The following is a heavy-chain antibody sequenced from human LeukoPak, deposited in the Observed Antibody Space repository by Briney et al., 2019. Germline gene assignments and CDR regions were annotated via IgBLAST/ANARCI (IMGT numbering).Heavy chain of an antibody. V-gene: IGHV3-21*01. CDR3: ARSGIAAALNWNFDL. D-gene: IGHD6-13*01. Sequence: GSLRLSCAASGFTFSSYSMNWVRQAPGRGLEWVSSISSGSSYIYYADSVKGRFTISRDNAKNSLYLQMNSLRAEDTAVYYCARSGIAAALNWNFDLWGRGTLVIVSS. J-gene: IGHJ2*01. CDR1: GFTFSSYS. CDR2: ISSGSSYI.